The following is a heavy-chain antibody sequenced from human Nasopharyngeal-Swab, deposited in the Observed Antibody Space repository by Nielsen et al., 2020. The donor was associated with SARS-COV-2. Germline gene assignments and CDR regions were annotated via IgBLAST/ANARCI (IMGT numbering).Heavy chain of an antibody. D-gene: IGHD1-26*01. CDR2: MNPHIGNT. J-gene: IGHJ2*01. V-gene: IGHV1-8*01. CDR3: ARGVGGYFDL. Sequence: ASVKVSCNASGYTFTSHDINWVRQATGQGLEWMGWMNPHIGNTGYAQKFQGRVTMARNTSISTAYMELNSLRSEDTAVYYCARGVGGYFDLWGRGTLVTVSS. CDR1: GYTFTSHD.